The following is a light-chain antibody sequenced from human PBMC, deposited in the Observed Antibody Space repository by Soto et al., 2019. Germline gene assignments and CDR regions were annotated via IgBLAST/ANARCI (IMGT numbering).Light chain of an antibody. Sequence: DIPMTQSPSTLSASIGDRVTITCRASQTINGRLAWYQQKPGRPPKLLIYDVSFLESGAPSRFSGSGSGTDFTLTISSLLPDDFATFYCQQYKVYPYTFGQGSRLDIQ. CDR2: DVS. CDR1: QTINGR. V-gene: IGKV1-5*01. J-gene: IGKJ2*01. CDR3: QQYKVYPYT.